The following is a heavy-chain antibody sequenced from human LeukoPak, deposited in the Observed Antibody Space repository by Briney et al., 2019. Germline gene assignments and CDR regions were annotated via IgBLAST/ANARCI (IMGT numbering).Heavy chain of an antibody. V-gene: IGHV4-39*07. D-gene: IGHD6-13*01. CDR2: INHSGST. CDR3: ARSSSSWYTKIDY. J-gene: IGHJ4*02. CDR1: GGSISSSSYY. Sequence: SETLSLTCTVSGGSISSSSYYWSWIRQPPGKGLEWIGEINHSGSTNYNPSLKSRVTISVDTSKNQFSLKLSSVTAADTAVYYCARSSSSWYTKIDYWGQGTLVTVSS.